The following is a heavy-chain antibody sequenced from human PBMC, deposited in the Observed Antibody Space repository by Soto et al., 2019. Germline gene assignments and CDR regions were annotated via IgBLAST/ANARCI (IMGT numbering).Heavy chain of an antibody. CDR2: IGWNRVNR. CDR1: GFSFDDYA. J-gene: IGHJ4*01. CDR3: AKDVSGWSAGESHFPVED. Sequence: DVHLVESGGGLVQPGRSLRLSCGASGFSFDDYAMHWVRQAPGNGLEWVASIGWNRVNRDYVDSVKGRFTISRDNTKNYVYLQMNSLRAEHTALYYCAKDVSGWSAGESHFPVEDWGHGKLVTVSS. D-gene: IGHD6-19*01. V-gene: IGHV3-9*01.